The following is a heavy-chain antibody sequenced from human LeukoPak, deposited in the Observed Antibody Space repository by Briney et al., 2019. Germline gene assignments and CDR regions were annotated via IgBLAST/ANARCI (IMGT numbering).Heavy chain of an antibody. CDR1: GGSFSGYY. V-gene: IGHV4-34*01. D-gene: IGHD6-19*01. CDR3: AREAAVAGIFDY. CDR2: INHSGST. J-gene: IGHJ4*02. Sequence: SETLSLTCAVYGGSFSGYYWSWIRQPPGKGLEWIGEINHSGSTNYNPSLKSRVTMSVDTSKNQFSLKLSSVTAADTAVYYCAREAAVAGIFDYWGQGTLVTVSS.